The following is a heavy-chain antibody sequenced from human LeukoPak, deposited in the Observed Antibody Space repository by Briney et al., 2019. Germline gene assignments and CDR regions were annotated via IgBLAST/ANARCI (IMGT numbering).Heavy chain of an antibody. CDR3: AKDGGGTIFGMVIILHYMDV. Sequence: SGGSLRLSCAASGLTFSSYGMHWVRQAPGQGLEWVAFIRYDGSNKYYADSVKGRFTISRDNSKNTLYLQMNSLRAEDTAGYYCAKDGGGTIFGMVIILHYMDVWGKGTTVTVSS. D-gene: IGHD3-3*01. J-gene: IGHJ6*03. CDR1: GLTFSSYG. V-gene: IGHV3-30*02. CDR2: IRYDGSNK.